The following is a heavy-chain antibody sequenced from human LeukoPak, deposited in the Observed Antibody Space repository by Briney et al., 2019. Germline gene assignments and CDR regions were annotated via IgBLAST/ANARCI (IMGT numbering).Heavy chain of an antibody. J-gene: IGHJ6*03. CDR2: INHSGST. CDR1: GGSFSGYY. CDR3: ARDNLQQLAPFYYYYYMDV. D-gene: IGHD6-13*01. V-gene: IGHV4-34*01. Sequence: SETLSLTCAVYGGSFSGYYWSWIRRPPGKGLEWIGEINHSGSTNYNPSLKSRVTISVDTSKNQFSLKLSSVTAADTAVYYCARDNLQQLAPFYYYYYMDVWGKGTAVTVSS.